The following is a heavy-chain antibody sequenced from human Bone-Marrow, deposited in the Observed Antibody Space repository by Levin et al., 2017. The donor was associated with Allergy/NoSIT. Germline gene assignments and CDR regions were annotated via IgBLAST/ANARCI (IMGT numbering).Heavy chain of an antibody. CDR1: GGYISSFY. V-gene: IGHV4-59*01. CDR3: ALLRRDETY. D-gene: IGHD5-24*01. Sequence: SETLSLTCSVSGGYISSFYWSWIRQSPEKGLEWIGYIFYVGGTDYNPSLNSRITIAIDTSKKQFSLKLSSVTAADTAVYYCALLRRDETYWGQGSLVTVSS. J-gene: IGHJ4*02. CDR2: IFYVGGT.